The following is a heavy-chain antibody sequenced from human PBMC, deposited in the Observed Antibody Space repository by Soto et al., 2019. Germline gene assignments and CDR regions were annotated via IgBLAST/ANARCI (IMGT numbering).Heavy chain of an antibody. CDR1: GYTFTSYG. J-gene: IGHJ6*02. CDR2: ISAYNGNT. CDR3: AREYGMDV. Sequence: ASVKVSCKASGYTFTSYGISWVRQAPGQGLEWMGWISAYNGNTNYAQRFQGRVTLTRDTSTKTAFMELRSLTGDDTAVYYCAREYGMDVWGQGTTVTVSS. V-gene: IGHV1-18*01.